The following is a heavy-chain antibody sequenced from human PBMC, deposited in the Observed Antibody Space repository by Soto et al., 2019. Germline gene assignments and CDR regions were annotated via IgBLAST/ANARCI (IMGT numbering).Heavy chain of an antibody. J-gene: IGHJ5*02. CDR2: INPNSGGT. CDR1: GYTFTGYY. CDR3: ARVGRQWLPNSWFDP. Sequence: ASVKVSCKASGYTFTGYYMHWVRQAPGQGLEWMGWINPNSGGTNYAQKFQGWVTMTRDTSISTAYMELSRLRSDDTAVYYCARVGRQWLPNSWFDPWGQGTLVTVSS. D-gene: IGHD6-19*01. V-gene: IGHV1-2*04.